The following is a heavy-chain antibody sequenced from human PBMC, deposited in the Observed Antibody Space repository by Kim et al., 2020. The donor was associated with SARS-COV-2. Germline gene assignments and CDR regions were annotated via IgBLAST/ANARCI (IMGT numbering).Heavy chain of an antibody. V-gene: IGHV3-30*18. D-gene: IGHD3-9*01. CDR2: VSYDGSNT. J-gene: IGHJ4*02. CDR1: GFTFSNYV. CDR3: AKVYNILTAYYDPSPFQY. Sequence: GGSLRLSCAASGFTFSNYVMHWLRQAPGNGLEWVAVVSYDGSNTYYADSVKGRFTISRDNSESTLYLQMNSLRAEDTALYYCAKVYNILTAYYDPSPFQYWGQGTLVTVSS.